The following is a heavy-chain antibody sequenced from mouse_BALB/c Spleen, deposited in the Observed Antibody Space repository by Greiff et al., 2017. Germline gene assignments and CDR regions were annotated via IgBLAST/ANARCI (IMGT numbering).Heavy chain of an antibody. CDR1: GFTFSSYY. CDR2: INSNGGST. V-gene: IGHV5-6-2*01. J-gene: IGHJ2*01. Sequence: EVQLVESGGGLVKLGGSLKLSCAASGFTFSSYYMSWVRQTPEKRLELVAAINSNGGSTYYPDTVKGRFTISRDNAKNTLYLQMSSLKSEDTALYYCARRGYYGYGYFDYWGQGTTLTVSS. CDR3: ARRGYYGYGYFDY. D-gene: IGHD1-2*01.